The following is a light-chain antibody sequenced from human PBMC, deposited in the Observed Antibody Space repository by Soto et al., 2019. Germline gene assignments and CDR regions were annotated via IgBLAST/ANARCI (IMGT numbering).Light chain of an antibody. J-gene: IGKJ4*01. CDR1: QGISSY. Sequence: AIRMTQSPSSFSASTGDRVTITCRASQGISSYLAWYQQKPGKAPKLLIYAASTLQSGVPSRFSGSGSGTDFTHTISCLQSEDFATYYCQQYYSYPQTFGGGTKVEIK. CDR3: QQYYSYPQT. CDR2: AAS. V-gene: IGKV1-8*01.